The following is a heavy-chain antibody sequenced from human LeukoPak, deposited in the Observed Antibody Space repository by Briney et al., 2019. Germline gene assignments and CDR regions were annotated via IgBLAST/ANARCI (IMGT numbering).Heavy chain of an antibody. J-gene: IGHJ4*02. CDR3: ARGGWAHVCIDY. Sequence: GGSLRLSCAASGFTFSSYSMNWVRQAPGKGLEWVSSISDSSGYIYYADSVKGRFTISRDNAKNSLFLQMNSLRAEDTAVYYCARGGWAHVCIDYWGQGTLVTVSS. V-gene: IGHV3-21*01. CDR2: ISDSSGYI. CDR1: GFTFSSYS. D-gene: IGHD1-26*01.